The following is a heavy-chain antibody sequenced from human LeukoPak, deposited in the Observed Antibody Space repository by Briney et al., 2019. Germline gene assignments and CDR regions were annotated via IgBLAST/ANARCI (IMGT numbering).Heavy chain of an antibody. CDR2: IYNIETT. J-gene: IGHJ5*02. Sequence: SGTLSLTCTVSDGSMTNYHWTWIRQSPGKAPEYIGYIYNIETTNYNPSLKSRVTVSVDMSKKQFSLRLNSVTAADTAVYYCARGSDGYRFDPWGQGILVTVSS. D-gene: IGHD5-18*01. CDR1: DGSMTNYH. CDR3: ARGSDGYRFDP. V-gene: IGHV4-59*01.